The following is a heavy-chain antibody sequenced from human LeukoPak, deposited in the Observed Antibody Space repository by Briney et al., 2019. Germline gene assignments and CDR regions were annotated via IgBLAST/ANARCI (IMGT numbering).Heavy chain of an antibody. Sequence: GGSLRLSCTASGFTFGDYAMSWVRQAPGKGLEWVGFIRSKAYGGTTEYAASVKGRFTISRDDSKSIAYLQMNSPKTEDTAVYYCTRVGSGSYFPYYFDYWGQGTLVTVSS. CDR2: IRSKAYGGTT. J-gene: IGHJ4*02. V-gene: IGHV3-49*04. D-gene: IGHD1-26*01. CDR1: GFTFGDYA. CDR3: TRVGSGSYFPYYFDY.